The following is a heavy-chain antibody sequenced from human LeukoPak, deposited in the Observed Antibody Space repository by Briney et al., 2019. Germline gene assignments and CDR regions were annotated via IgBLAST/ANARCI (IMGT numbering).Heavy chain of an antibody. J-gene: IGHJ5*02. CDR1: GGSFSGYY. V-gene: IGHV4-34*01. D-gene: IGHD2-2*02. CDR2: INHSGST. Sequence: PSETLSLTCAVYGGSFSGYYWSWIRQPPGKGLEWIGEINHSGSTNYNPSLTSRVTISVDTSKNQFSLKLSSVTAADTAVYYCARSLLYRPNWFDPWGQGTLVTVSS. CDR3: ARSLLYRPNWFDP.